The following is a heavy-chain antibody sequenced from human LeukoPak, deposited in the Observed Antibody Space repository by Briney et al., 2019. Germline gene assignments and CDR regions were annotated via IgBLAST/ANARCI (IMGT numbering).Heavy chain of an antibody. CDR1: GFTFSSYS. CDR3: ARDRLQSGSDY. CDR2: ISSSSSYI. V-gene: IGHV3-21*01. Sequence: PGGSLRLSCAASGFTFSSYSMNWVRQAPGKGLEWVSSISSSSSYIYYADSLKGRFTISRDNAKNSLYLQMNSLRAEDTAVYYCARDRLQSGSDYWGQGTLVTVSS. D-gene: IGHD2-15*01. J-gene: IGHJ4*02.